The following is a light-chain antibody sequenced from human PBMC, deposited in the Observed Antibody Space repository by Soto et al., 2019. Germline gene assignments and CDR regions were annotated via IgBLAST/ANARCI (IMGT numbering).Light chain of an antibody. J-gene: IGKJ4*01. Sequence: EIVLTQSPGTLSLSPGERATLSCRASQSVSSSYLAWYQQKPGQAPRLLIYGASGRATGIPDRFSGSVAGTDFTLIISRLEPEDFAVYYCQQYGSSPLTFGGGTKVEIK. V-gene: IGKV3-20*01. CDR2: GAS. CDR3: QQYGSSPLT. CDR1: QSVSSSY.